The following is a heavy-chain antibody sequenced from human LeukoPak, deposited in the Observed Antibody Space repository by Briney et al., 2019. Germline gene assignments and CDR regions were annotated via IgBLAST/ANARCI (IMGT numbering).Heavy chain of an antibody. CDR1: VYTFIRYG. D-gene: IGHD2-2*01. CDR3: ARGYRSSTTCLYFDN. CDR2: ISGYNGNT. Sequence: GASVTVSCKASVYTFIRYGINWVRQAPGQGLEWMGWISGYNGNTNYAQKLQGRVTLTTDTPTNTAYMDLRSLKSDDTAVYYCARGYRSSTTCLYFDNWGQGTPVTVSS. V-gene: IGHV1-18*01. J-gene: IGHJ4*02.